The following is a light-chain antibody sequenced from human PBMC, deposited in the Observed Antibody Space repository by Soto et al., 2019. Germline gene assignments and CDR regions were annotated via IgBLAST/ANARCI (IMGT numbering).Light chain of an antibody. CDR1: QSIGRF. J-gene: IGKJ4*01. V-gene: IGKV1-39*01. CDR2: VAS. Sequence: DIQMTQSPASLSASLGDRGTLPWRASQSIGRFLTWLQHKPGQTPNVLINVASTLRSGVPSRRSGRGSGTDFNLTISSLQPEDFETYYCQQSNTNPLTFGGGTKVDIK. CDR3: QQSNTNPLT.